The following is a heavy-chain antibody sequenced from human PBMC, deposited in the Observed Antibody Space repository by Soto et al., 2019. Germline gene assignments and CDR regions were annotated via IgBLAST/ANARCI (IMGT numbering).Heavy chain of an antibody. CDR1: GGSISSSSYY. V-gene: IGHV4-39*01. D-gene: IGHD4-17*01. J-gene: IGHJ5*02. CDR2: IYYSGST. Sequence: QLQLQESGPGLVKPSETLSLTCTVSGGSISSSSYYWGWIRQPPGKGLEWIGSIYYSGSTYYNPSLKSRATISVDTSKNQFSLRLSSVTAADTAVYYCARHLISGGLYGNYENWFDPWGQGTLVTVSS. CDR3: ARHLISGGLYGNYENWFDP.